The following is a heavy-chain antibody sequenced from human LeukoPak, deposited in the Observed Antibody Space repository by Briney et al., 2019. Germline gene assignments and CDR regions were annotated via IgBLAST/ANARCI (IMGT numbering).Heavy chain of an antibody. J-gene: IGHJ6*04. CDR3: ARVETMVRGGYDYYYYGMDV. Sequence: ASVKVSCKASGYTFTNYGMSWVRQAPGQGLEGMGWISGYNGNTNYAQKVQGRVTMTTDTSTSTAYMELRSLRSDDTAVYYCARVETMVRGGYDYYYYGMDVWGKGTTVTVSA. CDR1: GYTFTNYG. V-gene: IGHV1-18*04. D-gene: IGHD3-10*01. CDR2: ISGYNGNT.